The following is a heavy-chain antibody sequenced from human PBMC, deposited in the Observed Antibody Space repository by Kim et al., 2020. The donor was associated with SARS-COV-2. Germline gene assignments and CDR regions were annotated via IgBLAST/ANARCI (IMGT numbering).Heavy chain of an antibody. V-gene: IGHV1-46*01. CDR3: ARDLVGCSGGSCYSEYFQH. CDR2: INPSGGST. D-gene: IGHD2-15*01. CDR1: GYTFTSYY. Sequence: ASVKVSCKASGYTFTSYYMHWVRQAPGQGLEWMGIINPSGGSTSYAQKFQGRVTMTRDTSTSTVYMELSSLRSEDTAVYYCARDLVGCSGGSCYSEYFQHWGQGTLVTVSS. J-gene: IGHJ1*01.